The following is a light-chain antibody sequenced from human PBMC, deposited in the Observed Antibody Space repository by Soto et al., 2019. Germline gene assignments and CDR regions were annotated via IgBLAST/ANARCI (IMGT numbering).Light chain of an antibody. CDR1: QSVSSSY. CDR2: GAS. V-gene: IGKV3-20*01. CDR3: QQSGSPIT. Sequence: EIVLTQSPGTLSLSPGERATLSCRASQSVSSSYLAWYQQKPGQAPRLLIYGASSRATGIPDRFSGSGSGTDFTLTISRLEPEDFAVYYCQQSGSPITFGQGTRLEI. J-gene: IGKJ5*01.